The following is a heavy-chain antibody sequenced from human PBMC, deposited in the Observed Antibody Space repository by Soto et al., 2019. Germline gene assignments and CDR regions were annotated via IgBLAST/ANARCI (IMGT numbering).Heavy chain of an antibody. CDR2: INTGNGNT. J-gene: IGHJ6*02. CDR1: GYNFTTYA. CDR3: ARGERLYFLYYGMDV. V-gene: IGHV1-3*04. D-gene: IGHD2-2*02. Sequence: QVQLVQSGAEVKKPEASVKVSCKASGYNFTTYAMVWVREAPGQRPEWMGWINTGNGNTKYSPKFQGRVTITRDTSASTAYMELSSLKSEDTAVHYCARGERLYFLYYGMDVWGQGSTVTVSS.